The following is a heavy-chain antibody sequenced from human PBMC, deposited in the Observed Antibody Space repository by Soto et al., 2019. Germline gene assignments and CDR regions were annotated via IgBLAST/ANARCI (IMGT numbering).Heavy chain of an antibody. CDR1: GGSFTSNA. CDR3: ARSGYAHGLDV. CDR2: VLPILGTT. D-gene: IGHD2-2*01. V-gene: IGHV1-69*18. Sequence: QVHLVQSGAEVKKPGSSVKVSCKDSGGSFTSNAISWVRQAPGQGLEWMGTVLPILGTTNYAQKFKGRVTMTADESTSTAYMELTSLTSEDTAMYYCARSGYAHGLDVWGQGTTVTVSS. J-gene: IGHJ6*02.